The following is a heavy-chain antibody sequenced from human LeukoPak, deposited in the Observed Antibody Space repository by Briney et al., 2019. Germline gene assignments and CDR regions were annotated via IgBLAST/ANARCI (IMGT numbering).Heavy chain of an antibody. J-gene: IGHJ4*02. D-gene: IGHD6-19*01. CDR3: ARLPGIAVAVNFDY. CDR2: INPDSGDT. V-gene: IGHV1-2*02. CDR1: GYTFTGYY. Sequence: ASVKVSCKASGYTFTGYYLHWVRQAPGQGLEWMGWINPDSGDTNYLQKFQGRVTMTRDTSISTAYMELSRLTSDDTAVYYCARLPGIAVAVNFDYWGQGTLVTVSS.